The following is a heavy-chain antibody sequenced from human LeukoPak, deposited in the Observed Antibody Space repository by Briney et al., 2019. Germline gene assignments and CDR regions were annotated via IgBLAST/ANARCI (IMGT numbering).Heavy chain of an antibody. CDR2: IYSGGST. D-gene: IGHD6-19*01. V-gene: IGHV3-66*01. J-gene: IGHJ6*03. CDR1: GFTFSSYS. Sequence: GGSLRLSCAASGFTFSSYSMNWVRQAPGKGLEWVSVIYSGGSTYYADSVKGRFTISRDNSKNTLYLQMNSLRAEDTAVYYCARYQRLDYMDVWGKGTTVTISS. CDR3: ARYQRLDYMDV.